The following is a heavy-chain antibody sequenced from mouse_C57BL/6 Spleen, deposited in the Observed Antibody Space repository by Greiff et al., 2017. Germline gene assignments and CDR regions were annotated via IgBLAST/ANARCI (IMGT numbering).Heavy chain of an antibody. CDR3: ARRRLNECGRPSYDRAC. CDR2: IDPANGNT. V-gene: IGHV14-3*01. D-gene: IGHD1-1*01. Sequence: VQLQQSVAELVRPGASVKLSCTASGFNIKNTYMHWVKQRPEQGLEWIGRIDPANGNTKYAPKFQGKATITADTSSNTAYLQLSSLTSEDTAIYYCARRRLNECGRPSYDRACWRQGTSVTVS. J-gene: IGHJ4*01. CDR1: GFNIKNTY.